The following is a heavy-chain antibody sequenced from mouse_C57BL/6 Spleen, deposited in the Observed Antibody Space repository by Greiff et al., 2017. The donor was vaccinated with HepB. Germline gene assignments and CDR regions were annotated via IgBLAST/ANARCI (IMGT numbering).Heavy chain of an antibody. CDR1: GYTFTSYW. V-gene: IGHV1-52*01. CDR2: IDPSDSET. J-gene: IGHJ4*01. CDR3: ARRHYYAMDY. Sequence: VQLQQPGAELVRPGSSVKLSCKASGYTFTSYWMHWVKQRPIQGLEWIGNIDPSDSETHYNQKFKDKATLTVDKSSSTAYMQLSSLTSEDSAVYYCARRHYYAMDYWGQGTSVTVSS.